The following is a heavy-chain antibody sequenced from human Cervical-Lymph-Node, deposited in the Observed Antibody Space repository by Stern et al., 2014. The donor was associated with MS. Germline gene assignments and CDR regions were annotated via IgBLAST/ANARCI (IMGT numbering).Heavy chain of an antibody. J-gene: IGHJ4*02. CDR1: GLSLSNARMG. Sequence: QVPLRESGPVLVKPTETVTLTCTISGLSLSNARMGVTWIRQPPGKALEWLANAFLTDEKSYNTSLESRLTISQDTSQSQVVLTMTNMEPVDTATYYCARIPYCTNGVCSLWDYFFDLWGQGILVTVSS. CDR3: ARIPYCTNGVCSLWDYFFDL. CDR2: AFLTDEK. D-gene: IGHD2-8*01. V-gene: IGHV2-26*03.